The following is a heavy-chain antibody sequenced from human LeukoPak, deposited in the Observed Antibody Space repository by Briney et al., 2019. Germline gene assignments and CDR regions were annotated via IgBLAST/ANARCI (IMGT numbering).Heavy chain of an antibody. V-gene: IGHV1-2*02. CDR3: ARAYYDSSGREGWFDP. CDR1: GYTFTGYY. D-gene: IGHD3-22*01. J-gene: IGHJ5*02. CDR2: INPNSGGT. Sequence: ASVKVSCKASGYTFTGYYMHWVRQAPGQGLEWMGWINPNSGGTTYAQKFQGRVTMTRDTSISTAYMELSRLRSDDTAVYYCARAYYDSSGREGWFDPWGQGTLVTVSS.